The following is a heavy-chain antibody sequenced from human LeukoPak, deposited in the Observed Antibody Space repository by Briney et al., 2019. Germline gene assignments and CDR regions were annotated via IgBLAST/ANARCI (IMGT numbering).Heavy chain of an antibody. Sequence: ASVKVSCKASGGTFSSYAISWVRQAPGQGLEWMGWINPNSGGTNYAQKFQGRVTMTRDTSISTAYMELSRLRSDDTAVYYCAREPWFDPWGQGTLVTVSS. CDR3: AREPWFDP. V-gene: IGHV1-2*02. CDR2: INPNSGGT. CDR1: GGTFSSYA. J-gene: IGHJ5*02.